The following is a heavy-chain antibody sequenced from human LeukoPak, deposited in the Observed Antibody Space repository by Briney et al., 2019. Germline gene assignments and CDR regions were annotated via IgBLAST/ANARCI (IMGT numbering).Heavy chain of an antibody. CDR1: GFTFSSYA. CDR2: ISGSGGST. J-gene: IGHJ6*02. Sequence: PGGSLRLSCAASGFTFSSYAMSWVRQAPGKGLEWVSAISGSGGSTYYADSVKGRFTISRDNSKNTLYLQMNSLRAEDTAVYYCARDRVPPDYYYGMDVWGQGTTVTVSS. CDR3: ARDRVPPDYYYGMDV. V-gene: IGHV3-23*01.